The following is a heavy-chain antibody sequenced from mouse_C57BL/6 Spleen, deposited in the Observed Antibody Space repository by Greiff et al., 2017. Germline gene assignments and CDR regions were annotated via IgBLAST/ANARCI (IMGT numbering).Heavy chain of an antibody. CDR2: INPSSGYT. CDR1: GYTFTSYW. Sequence: QVQLKQSGAELAKPGASVKLSCKASGYTFTSYWMHWVKQRPGQGLEWIGYINPSSGYTKYNQKFKDKATLTADKSSSTAYMQLSSLTYEDSAVYYWARGAVARNWYFDVWGTGTTVTVSS. D-gene: IGHD1-1*02. J-gene: IGHJ1*03. CDR3: ARGAVARNWYFDV. V-gene: IGHV1-7*01.